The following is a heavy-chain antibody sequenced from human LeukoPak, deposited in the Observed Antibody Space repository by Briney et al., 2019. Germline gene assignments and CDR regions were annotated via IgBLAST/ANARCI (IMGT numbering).Heavy chain of an antibody. J-gene: IGHJ4*02. CDR1: GFTFNNYA. CDR3: AKQGGSTCYSSYDY. V-gene: IGHV3-23*01. CDR2: ISGSGGTT. D-gene: IGHD2-15*01. Sequence: PGGSLRLSCAASGFTFNNYAMSWVRQAPGKGPEWVSAISGSGGTTYYADSVRGRFTISRDNSKNTLYVQMNSPRVEDTAVYYCAKQGGSTCYSSYDYWGQGTLVTVSS.